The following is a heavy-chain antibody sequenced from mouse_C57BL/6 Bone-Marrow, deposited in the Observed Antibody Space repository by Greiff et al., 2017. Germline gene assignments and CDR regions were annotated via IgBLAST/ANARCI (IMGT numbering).Heavy chain of an antibody. CDR3: ARPSQYYGSSLDY. V-gene: IGHV1-55*01. CDR1: GYTFTSYW. CDR2: IYPGSGST. Sequence: QVQLQQPGAELVKPGASVKMSCKASGYTFTSYWITWVKQRPGQGLEWIGDIYPGSGSTNYNEKFKSKATLTVDTSSSTADMQLSSLTSEDSGVYYCARPSQYYGSSLDYWGQGTTLTVSS. D-gene: IGHD1-1*01. J-gene: IGHJ2*01.